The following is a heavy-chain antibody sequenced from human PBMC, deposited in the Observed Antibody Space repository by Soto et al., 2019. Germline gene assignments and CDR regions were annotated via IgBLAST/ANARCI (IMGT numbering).Heavy chain of an antibody. Sequence: ASVKVSCKASGYTFTSYYMHWVRQAPGQGLEWMGIINPSGGSTSYAQKFQGRVTMTRDTSTSTVYMELSSLRSEDTAVYYCARERLNYDFWSGSMDVWGQGTTVTVSS. CDR2: INPSGGST. CDR3: ARERLNYDFWSGSMDV. J-gene: IGHJ6*02. D-gene: IGHD3-3*01. V-gene: IGHV1-46*01. CDR1: GYTFTSYY.